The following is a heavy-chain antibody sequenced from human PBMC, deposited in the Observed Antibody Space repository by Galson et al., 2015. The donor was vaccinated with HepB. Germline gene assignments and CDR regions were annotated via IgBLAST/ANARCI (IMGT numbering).Heavy chain of an antibody. V-gene: IGHV3-15*07. CDR3: TTGDILTGYYRRGFDY. D-gene: IGHD3-9*01. CDR1: GFTFNNAW. J-gene: IGHJ4*02. CDR2: IKSKTDGGTT. Sequence: SLRLSCAASGFTFNNAWMSWVRQAPGKGLEWVGRIKSKTDGGTTDYPAPLKGTFTISRDDSKNTLYLHMNSLKTEDTAVYYCTTGDILTGYYRRGFDYWGQGTLVTVSS.